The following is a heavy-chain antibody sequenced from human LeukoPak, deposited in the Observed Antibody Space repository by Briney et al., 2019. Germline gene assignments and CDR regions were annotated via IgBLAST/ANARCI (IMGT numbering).Heavy chain of an antibody. Sequence: ASVKVSCTASGYTFTSYGINWVRQAPGQGLEWMGWMNPNSGNTGSAQKFQGRVTMTRNTSISTAYMELSSLRSEDTAVYYCARGMRFGSVVYSLGYYYYGMDVWGQGTTVTVSS. CDR2: MNPNSGNT. V-gene: IGHV1-8*01. CDR3: ARGMRFGSVVYSLGYYYYGMDV. CDR1: GYTFTSYG. D-gene: IGHD3-3*01. J-gene: IGHJ6*02.